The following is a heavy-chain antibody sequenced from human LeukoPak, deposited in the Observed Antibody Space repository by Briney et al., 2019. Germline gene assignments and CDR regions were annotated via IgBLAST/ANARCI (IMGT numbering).Heavy chain of an antibody. J-gene: IGHJ4*02. D-gene: IGHD6-13*01. Sequence: SENLSLTCAVYGGSFSGYYWSWIRQPPGKGLEWIGEINHSGSTNYNPSLKSRVTISVDTSKNQFSLKLSSVTAGDTAVYYCARAVSSSSTVDYWGQGTLVTVSS. CDR3: ARAVSSSSTVDY. V-gene: IGHV4-34*01. CDR2: INHSGST. CDR1: GGSFSGYY.